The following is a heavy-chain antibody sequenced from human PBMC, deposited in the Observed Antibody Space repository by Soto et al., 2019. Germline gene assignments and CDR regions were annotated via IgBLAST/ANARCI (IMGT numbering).Heavy chain of an antibody. Sequence: SETLSLTCTVSGGSISSYYWSWIRQPPGKGLEWIGYIYYSGSTNYNPSLKSRVTISVDTSKNQFSLKLSSVTAADTAAYYCARSPVIWFGELFGVYYYYYGMDVWGQGTTVTVSS. D-gene: IGHD3-10*01. CDR3: ARSPVIWFGELFGVYYYYYGMDV. J-gene: IGHJ6*02. CDR2: IYYSGST. V-gene: IGHV4-59*01. CDR1: GGSISSYY.